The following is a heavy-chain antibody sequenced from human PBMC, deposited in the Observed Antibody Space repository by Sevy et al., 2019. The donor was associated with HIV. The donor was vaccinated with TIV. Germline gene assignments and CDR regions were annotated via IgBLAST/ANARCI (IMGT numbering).Heavy chain of an antibody. Sequence: GGSLRLSCAASGFTFSSYWMSWVRQAPWKGLEWVANIKQDGSEKYYVDSVKGRFTISRDNAKNSLYLQMNSLRAEDTAVYYCARGVGRQQQPAGRLYFDYWGQGTLVTVSS. J-gene: IGHJ4*02. CDR2: IKQDGSEK. D-gene: IGHD6-13*01. V-gene: IGHV3-7*03. CDR1: GFTFSSYW. CDR3: ARGVGRQQQPAGRLYFDY.